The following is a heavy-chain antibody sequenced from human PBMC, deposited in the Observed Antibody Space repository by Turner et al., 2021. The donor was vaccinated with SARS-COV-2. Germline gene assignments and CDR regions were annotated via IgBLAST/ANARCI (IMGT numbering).Heavy chain of an antibody. Sequence: QLQLQESGPGLVRPSETLSLTCTVSGDSISSSNYYWGWIRQPPGKGLEWIASISYSGTTYYKPSLRSRVTISVDTSRNQFSLKLSSVTAADTGIYYCARHRPNSSGWYYYGMDVWGQGTTVTVSS. CDR2: ISYSGTT. CDR3: ARHRPNSSGWYYYGMDV. J-gene: IGHJ6*02. V-gene: IGHV4-39*01. CDR1: GDSISSSNYY. D-gene: IGHD6-19*01.